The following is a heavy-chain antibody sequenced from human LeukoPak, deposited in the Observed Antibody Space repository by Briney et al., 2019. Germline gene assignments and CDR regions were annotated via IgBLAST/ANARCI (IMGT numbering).Heavy chain of an antibody. V-gene: IGHV4-59*08. CDR2: IYYSGST. Sequence: SETLSLTCTVSGGSISSYYWSWIRQPPGKGLEWVGDIYYSGSTNYNPSLKSRVTISVDTSKNQFSLKLSSVTAADTAVYYCARQGASPLEWLTQPFDYWGQGTLVTVSS. CDR3: ARQGASPLEWLTQPFDY. CDR1: GGSISSYY. D-gene: IGHD3-3*01. J-gene: IGHJ4*02.